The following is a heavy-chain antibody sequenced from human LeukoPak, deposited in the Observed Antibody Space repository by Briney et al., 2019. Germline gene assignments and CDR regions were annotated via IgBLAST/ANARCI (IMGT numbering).Heavy chain of an antibody. CDR3: ARQWRLGELPIPYDY. CDR1: GGSISSSSYY. V-gene: IGHV4-39*01. CDR2: IYYSGST. Sequence: SETLSLTCTVSGGSISSSSYYWGWIRQPPGKGLEWIGSIYYSGSTYYNPSLKSRVTISVDTSKNQFSLKLSSVTAADTAVYYCARQWRLGELPIPYDYWGQGTLVTVSS. D-gene: IGHD1-26*01. J-gene: IGHJ4*02.